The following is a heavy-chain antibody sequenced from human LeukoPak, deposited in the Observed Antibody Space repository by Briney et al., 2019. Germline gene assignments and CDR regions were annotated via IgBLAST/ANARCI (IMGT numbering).Heavy chain of an antibody. Sequence: KASETLSLTCAVYGGSFSGYYWSWIRQPPGKGLEWIGEINHSGSTNYNPSLKSRVTISVDTSKNQFSLKLSSVTAADTAVYYCARGHRQLVLIWGQGTMVTVPS. CDR2: INHSGST. V-gene: IGHV4-34*01. D-gene: IGHD6-13*01. CDR1: GGSFSGYY. J-gene: IGHJ3*02. CDR3: ARGHRQLVLI.